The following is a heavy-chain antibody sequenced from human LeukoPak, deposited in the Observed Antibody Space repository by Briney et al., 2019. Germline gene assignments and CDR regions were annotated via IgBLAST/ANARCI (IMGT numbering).Heavy chain of an antibody. D-gene: IGHD6-13*01. CDR2: ISYDGSNK. V-gene: IGHV3-30*04. J-gene: IGHJ4*02. CDR3: AGRTLESIAAACDY. Sequence: GGSLRLSCAASGFTFSSYAMHWVRQAPGKGLEWVADISYDGSNKYYADSVKGRFTISRDNSKNTLYMQMNSLRAEDTAVYYCAGRTLESIAAACDYWGQGTLVTVSS. CDR1: GFTFSSYA.